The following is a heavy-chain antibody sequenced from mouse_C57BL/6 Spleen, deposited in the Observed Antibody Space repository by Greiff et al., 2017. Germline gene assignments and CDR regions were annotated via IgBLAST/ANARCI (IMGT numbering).Heavy chain of an antibody. J-gene: IGHJ3*01. Sequence: VKLMESGAELARPGASVKLSCKASGYTFTSYGISWVKQRTGQGLEWIGEIYPRSGNTYYNEKFKGKDTLTADKSSSTAYMELRSLTAEDAAVYFCARGEAYWGQGTLVTVSA. CDR1: GYTFTSYG. V-gene: IGHV1-81*01. CDR3: ARGEAY. CDR2: IYPRSGNT.